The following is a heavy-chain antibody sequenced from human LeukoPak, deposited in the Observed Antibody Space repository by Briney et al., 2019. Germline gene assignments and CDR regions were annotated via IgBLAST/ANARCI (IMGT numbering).Heavy chain of an antibody. CDR1: GGSISSSNW. Sequence: NPPETLSLTCAVSGGSISSSNWWIWVRQPPGKGLEWIADIYHSGSTNYNPSLRSRVTMSVDKSKNQFSLKLSSVTVADTAVYYCARDNGYSSGWVYWGQGTLVTVSS. CDR3: ARDNGYSSGWVY. J-gene: IGHJ4*02. V-gene: IGHV4-4*03. CDR2: IYHSGST. D-gene: IGHD6-19*01.